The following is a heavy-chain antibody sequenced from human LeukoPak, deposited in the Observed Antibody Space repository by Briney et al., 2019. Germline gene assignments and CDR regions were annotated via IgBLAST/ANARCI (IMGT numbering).Heavy chain of an antibody. CDR2: IYYTGST. CDR3: ARRGGSGRSFDY. D-gene: IGHD3-10*01. V-gene: IGHV4-61*01. J-gene: IGHJ4*02. Sequence: PSGTLSLTCTVSGGSVSSGTYYWSWIRQPPGKGLEWIGYIYYTGSTNYNPSLKSRLTISVDTSKNQFSLKLSSVTAADTAVYYCARRGGSGRSFDYWGQGTLVTVSS. CDR1: GGSVSSGTYY.